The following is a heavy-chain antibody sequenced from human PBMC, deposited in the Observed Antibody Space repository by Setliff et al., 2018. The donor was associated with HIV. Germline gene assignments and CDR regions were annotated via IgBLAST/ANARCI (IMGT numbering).Heavy chain of an antibody. CDR3: ARDGSGDYQRLSFYYYMDV. V-gene: IGHV4-39*07. CDR1: GVSTSSTSHY. D-gene: IGHD4-17*01. Sequence: SETLSLTCTVSGVSTSSTSHYWGWIRQPPGKGLEWIGYIFYTGSTYYSPSLKSRVTISVDTSKNQFSLKLSSVTAADTAVYYCARDGSGDYQRLSFYYYMDVWGKGTTVTVS. J-gene: IGHJ6*03. CDR2: IFYTGST.